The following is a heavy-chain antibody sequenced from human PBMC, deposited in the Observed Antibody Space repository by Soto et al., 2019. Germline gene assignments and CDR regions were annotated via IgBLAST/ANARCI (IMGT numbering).Heavy chain of an antibody. CDR3: ARATAEGYNWFDP. CDR1: GGSISSSNW. V-gene: IGHV4-4*02. J-gene: IGHJ5*02. D-gene: IGHD2-21*02. CDR2: IYHSGST. Sequence: PSETLSLTCAVSGGSISSSNWWSWVRQPPGKGLEWIGEIYHSGSTNYNPSLKSRVTISVDKSKNQFSLKLSSVTAADTAVYYCARATAEGYNWFDPWGQGTLGTVSS.